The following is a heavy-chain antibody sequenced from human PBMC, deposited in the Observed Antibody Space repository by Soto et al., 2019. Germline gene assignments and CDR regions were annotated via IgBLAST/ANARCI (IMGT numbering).Heavy chain of an antibody. V-gene: IGHV5-51*01. D-gene: IGHD2-15*01. CDR3: ARQYSQCDGGSCYSNAFDI. Sequence: GESLKISCKGSGYNFISYWIGWVRQMPGKGLEWMGIIYPSDSDARYSPSFQGQVTISADKSISVVYLQWSSLQASDTAMYYCARQYSQCDGGSCYSNAFDIWGQGTKVTVSS. CDR1: GYNFISYW. J-gene: IGHJ3*02. CDR2: IYPSDSDA.